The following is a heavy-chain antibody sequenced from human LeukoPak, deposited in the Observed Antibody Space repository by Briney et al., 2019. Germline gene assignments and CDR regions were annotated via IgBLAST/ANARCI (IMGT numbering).Heavy chain of an antibody. CDR3: ARRRVVVVPAARYYYYYYMDV. Sequence: GGSLRLSCAASGFTFSDYYMSWIRQAPGKGLEWVSYIISSGSTIYYADSVKGRFTISRDNDKNSLYLQMNSLRAEDTAVYYCARRRVVVVPAARYYYYYYMDVWGKGTTVTVSS. D-gene: IGHD2-2*01. V-gene: IGHV3-11*01. CDR2: IISSGSTI. J-gene: IGHJ6*03. CDR1: GFTFSDYY.